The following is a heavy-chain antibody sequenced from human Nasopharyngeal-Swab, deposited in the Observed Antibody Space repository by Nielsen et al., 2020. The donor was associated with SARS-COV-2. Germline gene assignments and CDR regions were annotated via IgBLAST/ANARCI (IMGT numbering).Heavy chain of an antibody. D-gene: IGHD1-26*01. Sequence: GESLKIPCAASGFTFSSYSMNWVRQAPGKGLEWVSSISSSSSYIYYADSVKGRFTISRDNAKNSLYLQMNSRRAEDTAVYYCARDGDYSGWELTDYWGQGTLVTVSS. CDR3: ARDGDYSGWELTDY. V-gene: IGHV3-21*01. CDR2: ISSSSSYI. CDR1: GFTFSSYS. J-gene: IGHJ4*02.